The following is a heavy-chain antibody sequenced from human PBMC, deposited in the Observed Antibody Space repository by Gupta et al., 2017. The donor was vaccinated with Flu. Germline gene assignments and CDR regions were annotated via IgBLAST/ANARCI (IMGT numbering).Heavy chain of an antibody. J-gene: IGHJ6*02. CDR2: ISGSGGST. D-gene: IGHD3-22*01. CDR1: GFTFSSYA. CDR3: AKGDQGLRTDYYYDSSGPDRPYGMDV. Sequence: EVQLLESGGGLVQPGGSLRLSCAASGFTFSSYAMSWVRQAPGKGLEWVSAISGSGGSTYYADSVKGRFTISRDNSKNTLYLQMNSLRAEDTAVYYCAKGDQGLRTDYYYDSSGPDRPYGMDVWGQGTTVTVSS. V-gene: IGHV3-23*01.